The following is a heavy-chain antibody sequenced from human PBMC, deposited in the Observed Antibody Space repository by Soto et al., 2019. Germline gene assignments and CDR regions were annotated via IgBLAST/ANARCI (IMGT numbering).Heavy chain of an antibody. CDR2: ISGSGGST. CDR1: GFTFSSYA. CDR3: AKDRDGSGSYYQPFFDY. J-gene: IGHJ4*02. D-gene: IGHD3-10*01. Sequence: GSLRLSCAASGFTFSSYAMSWVRQAPGKGLEWVSAISGSGGSTYYADSVKGRFTISRDNSKNTLYLQMNSLRAEDTAVYYCAKDRDGSGSYYQPFFDYWGQGSLVIVSS. V-gene: IGHV3-23*01.